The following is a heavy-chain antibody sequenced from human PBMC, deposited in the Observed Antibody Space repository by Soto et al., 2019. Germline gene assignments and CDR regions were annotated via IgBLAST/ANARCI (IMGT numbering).Heavy chain of an antibody. J-gene: IGHJ4*02. CDR3: ARALVNGGDY. Sequence: GGSLRLSCAASGFTFSNYWMTWVRQSPGKGLEWVANIKQDGSETNFVDSVKGRFTISRDNAKNSLYLQMNSLRAEDTAVYYCARALVNGGDYWGQGTLVTGSS. V-gene: IGHV3-7*01. D-gene: IGHD3-10*01. CDR1: GFTFSNYW. CDR2: IKQDGSET.